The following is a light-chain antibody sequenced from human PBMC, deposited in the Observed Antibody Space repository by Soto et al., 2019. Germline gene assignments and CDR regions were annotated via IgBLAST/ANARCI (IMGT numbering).Light chain of an antibody. J-gene: IGLJ2*01. V-gene: IGLV2-14*01. Sequence: QSVLTQPASVSGSPGQSITISCTGTSSDVGGYNYVSWYQQQPGKAPKLMIFDVSNRPSGVSNRFSGSKSGNTASLTISGLQAEDEADYYCSSYTSGSTLVVFGGGTKLTVL. CDR3: SSYTSGSTLVV. CDR1: SSDVGGYNY. CDR2: DVS.